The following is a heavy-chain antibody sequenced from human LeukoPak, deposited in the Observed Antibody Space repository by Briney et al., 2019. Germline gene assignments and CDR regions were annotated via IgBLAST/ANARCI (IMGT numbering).Heavy chain of an antibody. J-gene: IGHJ4*02. D-gene: IGHD3-22*01. V-gene: IGHV1-18*01. CDR2: ISVYNGNT. Sequence: ASVKVSCKASGYTFTSYGISWVRQAPGQGLEWMGWISVYNGNTNYAQKLQGRVTMTTDTSTSTAYMELRSLRSDDTAVYYCARVTGYMIEDYYDYWGQGTLVTVSS. CDR3: ARVTGYMIEDYYDY. CDR1: GYTFTSYG.